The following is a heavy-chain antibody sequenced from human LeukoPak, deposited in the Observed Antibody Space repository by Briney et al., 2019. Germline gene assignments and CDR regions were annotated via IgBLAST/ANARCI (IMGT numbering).Heavy chain of an antibody. CDR3: ARVPLPSHYYFDY. CDR2: INPSGGST. J-gene: IGHJ4*02. Sequence: ASVKVSSKASRYTFTSSYMHWVRQAPGQGLEWMGIINPSGGSTSYAQKFQGRVTMTRDTSTSTVYMELSSLRSEDTAVYYCARVPLPSHYYFDYWGQGTLVTVSS. V-gene: IGHV1-46*01. CDR1: RYTFTSSY.